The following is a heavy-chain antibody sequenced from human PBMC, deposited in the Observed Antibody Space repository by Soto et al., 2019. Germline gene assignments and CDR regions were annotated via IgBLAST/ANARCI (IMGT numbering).Heavy chain of an antibody. J-gene: IGHJ2*01. D-gene: IGHD5-12*01. CDR1: GGIFSNYA. CDR2: FTPAFGTA. CDR3: AREGGDGYGWEGYWFFDL. V-gene: IGHV1-69*18. Sequence: QAQLVQSGAEMRKPGSSVKVSCKASGGIFSNYAIDWLRQTPGHGLEWLGSFTPAFGTANYPQKFQGRLTISADEPASTTFLELNDLRSEDVGLYYCAREGGDGYGWEGYWFFDLWGPGTLVTVSS.